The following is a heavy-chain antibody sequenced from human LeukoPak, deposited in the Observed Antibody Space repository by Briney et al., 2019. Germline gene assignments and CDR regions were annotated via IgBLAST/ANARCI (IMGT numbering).Heavy chain of an antibody. V-gene: IGHV3-49*04. D-gene: IGHD5-18*01. CDR1: GFTFSSYA. CDR3: TREIKSGIQLWRSTDYYYGMDV. Sequence: GGSLRLSCAASGFTFSSYAMSWVRQAPGKGLEWVGFIRSKVYGGTTEYAASVKGRFTISRDDSKSIAYLQMNSPKTEDTAVYYCTREIKSGIQLWRSTDYYYGMDVWGQGTTVTVSS. J-gene: IGHJ6*02. CDR2: IRSKVYGGTT.